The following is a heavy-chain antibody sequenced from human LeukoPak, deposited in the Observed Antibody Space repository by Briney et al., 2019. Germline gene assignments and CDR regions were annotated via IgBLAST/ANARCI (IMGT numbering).Heavy chain of an antibody. J-gene: IGHJ4*02. D-gene: IGHD5-24*01. V-gene: IGHV3-48*01. CDR3: ARDQGGYNYGRGYFDY. CDR2: ISDSGNTI. CDR1: GFTFSRYS. Sequence: PGGSLRLSCAASGFTFSRYSMNWVRQAPGKGLEWVSYISDSGNTIHYADSVKGRFTISRENAKNSLFLQMNSLRVEDTSVFYCARDQGGYNYGRGYFDYWGRGTLVTVSS.